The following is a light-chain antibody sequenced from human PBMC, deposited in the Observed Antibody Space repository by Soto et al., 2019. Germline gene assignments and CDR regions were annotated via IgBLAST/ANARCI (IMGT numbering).Light chain of an antibody. J-gene: IGKJ1*01. Sequence: DIPLTQSPSTLPASVGDRVTITCRSSKPLSNWLAWYQQQPGTAPKLLIYHASTLESGVASRFSGSVSGTEFTLTISSLQPDDFASYYCQHYNSYSFGQGTKVE. CDR1: KPLSNW. V-gene: IGKV1-5*01. CDR3: QHYNSYS. CDR2: HAS.